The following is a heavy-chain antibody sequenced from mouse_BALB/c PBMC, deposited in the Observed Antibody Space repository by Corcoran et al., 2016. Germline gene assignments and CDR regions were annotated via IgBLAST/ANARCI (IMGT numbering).Heavy chain of an antibody. CDR3: ARGGLLREGAMYY. Sequence: EVQMQKSGTELVKPGASVKISCKTSGYTFTEYTMHWVKQRHGKRLEWIGGINPNNGGTSYNQKFKGKATLTVDKSASTAYMELRSLTSEDSAVYYCARGGLLREGAMYYWGQGTSVTVSS. CDR1: GYTFTEYT. CDR2: INPNNGGT. V-gene: IGHV1-18*01. J-gene: IGHJ4*01. D-gene: IGHD2-3*01.